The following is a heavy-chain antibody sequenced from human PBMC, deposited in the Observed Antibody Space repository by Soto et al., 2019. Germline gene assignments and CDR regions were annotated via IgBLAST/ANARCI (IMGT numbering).Heavy chain of an antibody. V-gene: IGHV1-46*01. CDR3: ARDRVRVGAMDYYYGMDV. Sequence: EASVKVSCKASGYTFTSYYMHWVRQAPGQGLEWMGIINPSGGSTSYAQKFQGRVTMTRDTSTSTVYMELSSLRSEDTAVYYCARDRVRVGAMDYYYGMDVWGQGTTVTVSS. D-gene: IGHD1-26*01. J-gene: IGHJ6*02. CDR1: GYTFTSYY. CDR2: INPSGGST.